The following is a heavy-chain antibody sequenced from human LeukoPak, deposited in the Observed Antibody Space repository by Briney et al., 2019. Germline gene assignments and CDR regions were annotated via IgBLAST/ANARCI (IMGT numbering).Heavy chain of an antibody. CDR1: GGSIRSHY. CDR3: ARGSSPFDY. V-gene: IGHV4-59*08. Sequence: PSETLSLTCNVSGGSIRSHYWSWIRQPPGKGLEWIGYIYYSGSTNYNPSLKSRVTISLDTSKNQFSLKLSSVTAADTAVYYCARGSSPFDYWGQGTLVTVSS. CDR2: IYYSGST. J-gene: IGHJ4*02.